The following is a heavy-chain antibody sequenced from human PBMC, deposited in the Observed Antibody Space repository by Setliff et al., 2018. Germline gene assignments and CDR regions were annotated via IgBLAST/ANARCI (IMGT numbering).Heavy chain of an antibody. CDR2: ISYDGSNK. D-gene: IGHD1-26*01. V-gene: IGHV3-30-3*01. CDR1: GFTFSSYA. CDR3: ARDPSPLGATTRFDY. Sequence: PGGSLRLSCAASGFTFSSYAMHWVRQAPGKGLEWVAVISYDGSNKYYADSAKGRFTISRDNSKNTLYLQMNSLRAEETAVYYCARDPSPLGATTRFDYWGQGTLVTVS. J-gene: IGHJ4*02.